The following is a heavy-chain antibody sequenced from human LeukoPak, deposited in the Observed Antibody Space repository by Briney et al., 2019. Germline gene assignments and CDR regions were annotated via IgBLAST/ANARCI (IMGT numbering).Heavy chain of an antibody. CDR3: ARDVVVAATPGNRHFDY. CDR1: GFTFSSYS. Sequence: GGCLRLSCAASGFTFSSYSMNWVRQAPGKGLEWVSSISSSSSYIYYADSVKGRFTISRDNAKNSLYLQMNSLRAEDTAVYYCARDVVVAATPGNRHFDYWGQGTLVTVSS. CDR2: ISSSSSYI. V-gene: IGHV3-21*01. D-gene: IGHD2-15*01. J-gene: IGHJ4*02.